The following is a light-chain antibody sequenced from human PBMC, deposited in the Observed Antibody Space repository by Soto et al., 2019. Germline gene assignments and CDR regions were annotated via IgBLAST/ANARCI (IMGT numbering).Light chain of an antibody. V-gene: IGKV1-6*01. Sequence: AVQMTQSPSSLSASVGDSVTITCRASQAIRNDLGWYQQKPGKAPRRLIYAISTLHSGVPSRFNGSGSGTDFTLTISSLKPEDFETYYCLQDNNYPWTFGQGTKVDIK. CDR1: QAIRND. CDR3: LQDNNYPWT. CDR2: AIS. J-gene: IGKJ1*01.